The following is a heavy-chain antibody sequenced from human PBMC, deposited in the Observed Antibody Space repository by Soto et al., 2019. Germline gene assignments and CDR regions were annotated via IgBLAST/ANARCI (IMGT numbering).Heavy chain of an antibody. D-gene: IGHD6-13*01. Sequence: PSETLSLTCTVSGGSISSGGYYWSWIRQHPGKGLEWIGYIYYSGSTYYNPSLKSRVTISVDTSKNQFSLKLSSVTAADTAVYYCARSAGQQQPPLGWGQGTLVTVSS. CDR2: IYYSGST. J-gene: IGHJ4*02. CDR1: GGSISSGGYY. CDR3: ARSAGQQQPPLG. V-gene: IGHV4-31*03.